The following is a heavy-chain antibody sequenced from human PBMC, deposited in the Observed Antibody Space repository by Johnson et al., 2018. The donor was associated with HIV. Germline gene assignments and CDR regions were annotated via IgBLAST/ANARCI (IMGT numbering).Heavy chain of an antibody. D-gene: IGHD3-16*01. CDR1: GFTFSSSD. CDR3: AREGGSSGPDAFDI. Sequence: VQLVESGGGLVQPGGSLRLSCSASGFTFSSSDMSWVRQAPGKGLEWVSGISGSGGSTYYADSVKGRLTISRDSSRNTLYLEMNSLRAEDTAVYYCAREGGSSGPDAFDIWGQGTMVTVSS. CDR2: ISGSGGST. V-gene: IGHV3-23*04. J-gene: IGHJ3*02.